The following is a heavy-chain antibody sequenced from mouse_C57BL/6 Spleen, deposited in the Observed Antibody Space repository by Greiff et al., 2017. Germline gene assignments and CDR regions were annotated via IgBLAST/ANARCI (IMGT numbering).Heavy chain of an antibody. CDR2: IDPNSGGT. J-gene: IGHJ4*01. CDR1: GYTFTSYC. Sequence: QVQLQQPGAELVKPGASVKLSCKASGYTFTSYCMHWVKLRPGRGLEWIGRIDPNSGGTKYNEQFMSNATLTVDKPSSTAYLPLSSLTSENSAVYESARASYDYDDGYYAMDYWGQGTSGTVSS. D-gene: IGHD2-4*01. V-gene: IGHV1-72*01. CDR3: ARASYDYDDGYYAMDY.